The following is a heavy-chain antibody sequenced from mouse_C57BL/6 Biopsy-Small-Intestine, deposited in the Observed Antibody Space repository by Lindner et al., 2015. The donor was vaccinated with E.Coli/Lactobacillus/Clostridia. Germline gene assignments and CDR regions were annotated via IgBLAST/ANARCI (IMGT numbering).Heavy chain of an antibody. D-gene: IGHD2-5*01. CDR3: ARVYIGTGGRGFDF. CDR1: GYTLTASY. CDR2: ISPHTGDT. J-gene: IGHJ4*01. Sequence: SVKVSCKTSGYTLTASYMHWVRQAPGQGLDWMGSISPHTGDTDLAQKFQGRVTMTRDTSISTAYMELSGLRSDDTAIYYCARVYIGTGGRGFDFWGQGTLVTVSP. V-gene: IGHV1-64*01.